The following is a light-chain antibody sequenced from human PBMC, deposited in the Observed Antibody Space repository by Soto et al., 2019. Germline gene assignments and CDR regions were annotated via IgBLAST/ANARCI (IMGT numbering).Light chain of an antibody. CDR1: ESVTDY. CDR2: DVS. CDR3: QQRSDWPWK. J-gene: IGKJ1*01. V-gene: IGKV3-11*01. Sequence: EIVLTQSPATLSLSPVERGTLSCRASESVTDYLAWYQQTPGQAPRLLVYDVSNRAAGIPTRFSGGGSGTDFTLTISNVEPEDFAVYYCQQRSDWPWKCGQGTKVDIK.